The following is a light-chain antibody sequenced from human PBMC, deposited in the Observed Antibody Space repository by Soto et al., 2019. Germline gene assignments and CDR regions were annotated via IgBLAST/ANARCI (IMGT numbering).Light chain of an antibody. J-gene: IGLJ2*01. CDR2: EDI. CDR1: FSDVGSYNL. V-gene: IGLV2-23*01. Sequence: QSALTQPASVSGSPGQSITISCTGTFSDVGSYNLVSWYQQHPGKAPKLMIYEDIKRPSGVSNRFSGSKSGYTASLTISGLQAEDEADYYCCSYAGSSTVVFGGGTKLTVL. CDR3: CSYAGSSTVV.